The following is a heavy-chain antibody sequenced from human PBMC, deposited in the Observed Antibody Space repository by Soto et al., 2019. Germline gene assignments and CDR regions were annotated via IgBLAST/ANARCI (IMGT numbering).Heavy chain of an antibody. CDR1: GGPISTGGHF. D-gene: IGHD1-26*01. J-gene: IGHJ4*02. Sequence: QVQLEESGPGLVKASQTLSLTCTVSGGPISTGGHFWSWIRQHPKKGLEWIGYIYYSGTTHYNASLKSRATVSVDTSKNQFSLKLTSVTAADTAVYYCARVVSGSYFGCWGQGTLVTVSS. CDR3: ARVVSGSYFGC. CDR2: IYYSGTT. V-gene: IGHV4-31*03.